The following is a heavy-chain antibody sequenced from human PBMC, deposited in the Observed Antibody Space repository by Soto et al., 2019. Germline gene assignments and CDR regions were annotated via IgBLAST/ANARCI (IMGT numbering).Heavy chain of an antibody. J-gene: IGHJ3*02. CDR2: INPNSGAT. D-gene: IGHD3-16*01. CDR1: GYSFTGYS. V-gene: IGHV1-2*04. CDR3: AKGEAETLSFDI. Sequence: ASVKVSCKASGYSFTGYSMHWVRQAPGQGLEWMGWINPNSGATNYARKFQGWVTMTRDTSISTAYMELSRLRSDDAAVYYCAKGEAETLSFDIWGQGTMVTVSS.